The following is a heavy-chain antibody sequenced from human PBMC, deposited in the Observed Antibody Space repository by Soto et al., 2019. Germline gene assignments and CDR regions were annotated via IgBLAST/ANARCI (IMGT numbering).Heavy chain of an antibody. Sequence: GGSLRLSCAASGFTVSPYYMTWVRQAPGMGLEWVSVIYTGGTTYYADSVKGRFTISRDNSKNTLYLQMHSLRAEDTAVYYCARVESGYDYYYYYYMDLWGKGTTVTVSS. J-gene: IGHJ6*03. CDR1: GFTVSPYY. D-gene: IGHD5-12*01. CDR2: IYTGGTT. CDR3: ARVESGYDYYYYYYMDL. V-gene: IGHV3-66*01.